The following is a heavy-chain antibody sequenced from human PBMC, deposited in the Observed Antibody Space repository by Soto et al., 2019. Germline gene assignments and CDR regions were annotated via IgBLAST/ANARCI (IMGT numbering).Heavy chain of an antibody. J-gene: IGHJ5*02. V-gene: IGHV3-23*01. CDR3: AAHSSSWYDWFDP. CDR1: GFTFSSYA. CDR2: ISGSGGST. Sequence: EVQLLESGGGLVQPGGPLRLSCAASGFTFSSYAMSWVRQAPGKGLEWVSAISGSGGSTYYADSVKGRFTISRDNSKNTLYLQMNSLRAEDTAVYYCAAHSSSWYDWFDPWGQGTLVTVSS. D-gene: IGHD6-13*01.